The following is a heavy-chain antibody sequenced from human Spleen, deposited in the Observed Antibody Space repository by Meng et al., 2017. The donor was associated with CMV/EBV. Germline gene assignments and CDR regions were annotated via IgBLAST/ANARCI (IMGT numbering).Heavy chain of an antibody. CDR2: MNPNSGNT. Sequence: ASVKVSCKASGYTFTSYDINWVRQATGQGLEWMGWMNPNSGNTGYAQKFQGRVTMTRNTSISTDYMELNSLRSEDTAVYYCASWNYYDSSGSGGLDYWGQGTLVTVSS. J-gene: IGHJ4*02. V-gene: IGHV1-8*01. D-gene: IGHD3-22*01. CDR3: ASWNYYDSSGSGGLDY. CDR1: GYTFTSYD.